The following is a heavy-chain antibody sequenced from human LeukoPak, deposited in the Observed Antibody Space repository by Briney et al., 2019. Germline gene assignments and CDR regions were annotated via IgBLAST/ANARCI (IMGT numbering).Heavy chain of an antibody. V-gene: IGHV3-48*03. CDR1: GFTFSSYE. Sequence: PGGSLRLSCAASGFTFSSYEINWVRQAPGKGLEWVSYISYSGSTIYYADSAKGRFTISRDNAKNSLYLQMNSLRAEDTAVYYCARRVVVVGATPNEAFDIWGQGTMVTVSS. CDR2: ISYSGSTI. D-gene: IGHD2-15*01. J-gene: IGHJ3*02. CDR3: ARRVVVVGATPNEAFDI.